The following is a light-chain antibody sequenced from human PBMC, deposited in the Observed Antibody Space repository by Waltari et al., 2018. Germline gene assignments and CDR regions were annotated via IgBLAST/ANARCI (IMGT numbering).Light chain of an antibody. CDR1: QDISKW. CDR2: AAS. V-gene: IGKV1-12*01. Sequence: DIQMTQFPSSVSASVGDRVTITCRASQDISKWLAWYQQKPGKAPKPLIYAASTLQSGVPSRFGGSGSGTDFTLTINSLQPEDFATYHCQQAKSFPVSFGGGTKVEIK. J-gene: IGKJ4*01. CDR3: QQAKSFPVS.